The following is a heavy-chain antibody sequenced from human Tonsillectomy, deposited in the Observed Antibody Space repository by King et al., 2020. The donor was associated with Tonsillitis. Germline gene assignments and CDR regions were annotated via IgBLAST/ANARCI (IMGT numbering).Heavy chain of an antibody. CDR2: IRFDGRKE. CDR3: ARPMAAGKLLGGGYFGH. V-gene: IGHV3-30*02. Sequence: VQLVESGGGVVQPGGSLRLSCAASGITFRDYGMHWVRQAPGKGLEWVAFIRFDGRKEYYADSVKGRFSISRDDDRNTLYLQMNSVRAEETAVNYCARPMAAGKLLGGGYFGHCGQGTLVSVSP. J-gene: IGHJ4*02. CDR1: GITFRDYG. D-gene: IGHD5-24*01.